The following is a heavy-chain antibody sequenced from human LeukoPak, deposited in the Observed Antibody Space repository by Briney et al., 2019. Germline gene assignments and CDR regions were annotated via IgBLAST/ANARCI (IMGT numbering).Heavy chain of an antibody. CDR1: GFTFTSSA. CDR3: GADSMPRGVFSYAFDI. Sequence: SVKVSCKASGFTFTSSAVQWVRQARGQRLEWIGWIVVGSGDTNSAQKFQERVTITRDMSTRTAYMELSSPRSEDTAVYYCGADSMPRGVFSYAFDIWGQGTMVTVSS. D-gene: IGHD3-10*01. J-gene: IGHJ3*02. CDR2: IVVGSGDT. V-gene: IGHV1-58*01.